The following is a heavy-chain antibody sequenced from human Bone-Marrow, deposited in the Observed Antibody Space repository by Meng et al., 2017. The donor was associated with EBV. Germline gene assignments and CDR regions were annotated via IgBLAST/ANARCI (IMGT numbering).Heavy chain of an antibody. CDR3: ATGPSYSGSGSKYHDY. J-gene: IGHJ4*01. CDR2: RASDGSHE. D-gene: IGHD3-10*01. V-gene: IGHV3-30*03. Sequence: VDCGAVLVAPWQTVKRSRADSCVAVRDIGLDWGRQIPDKGHEWGAKRASDGSHESYAYSVQRLFPLSRDCSENTLFLLMYSLCSECTAVYYSATGPSYSGSGSKYHDYWGRGTLVTVSS. CDR1: CVAVRDIG.